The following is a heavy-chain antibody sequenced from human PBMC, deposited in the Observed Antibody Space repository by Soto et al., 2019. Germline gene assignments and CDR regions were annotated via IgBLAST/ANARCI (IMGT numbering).Heavy chain of an antibody. CDR2: INAGNGNT. CDR3: GRHSNEYRKSLDY. Sequence: ASVKVSCKAIGYSFTSHYMHWVRQAPGQRLEWMGRINAGNGNTKYSQKFQGRVTITRDTSASTAYMELSSLRSEDTAVYYCGRHSNEYRKSLDYWGQGTLVTVSS. V-gene: IGHV1-3*01. J-gene: IGHJ4*02. CDR1: GYSFTSHY. D-gene: IGHD6-13*01.